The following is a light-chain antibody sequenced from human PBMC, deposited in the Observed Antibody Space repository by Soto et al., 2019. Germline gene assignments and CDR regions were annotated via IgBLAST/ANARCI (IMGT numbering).Light chain of an antibody. V-gene: IGLV2-14*03. Sequence: QSVLTQPASVSGSPGQSITISCTGTSSDIGGYNYVSWYQQLPGKVPKLIIYDVSNRPSGVSDRFSGSKSGNAASLTISRLQAEDEADYYCSSYTSTSTLYVFGTGTKLTVL. CDR1: SSDIGGYNY. J-gene: IGLJ1*01. CDR2: DVS. CDR3: SSYTSTSTLYV.